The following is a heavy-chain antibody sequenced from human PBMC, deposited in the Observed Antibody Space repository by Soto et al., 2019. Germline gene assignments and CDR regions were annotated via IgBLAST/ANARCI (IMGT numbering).Heavy chain of an antibody. CDR2: LWYDGSKI. CDR3: ARPLEQHQLGFGMDV. CDR1: GFMFSSYG. Sequence: QVQLVHSGGGVVQPGGSLRLSCAASGFMFSSYGMHWVRQAPGKGLEWVAVLWYDGSKIYYADSVKGRFTISRDNSKSTLYLQMNSLRAEDTAVYYCARPLEQHQLGFGMDVWGQGSPVSVSS. D-gene: IGHD6-13*01. J-gene: IGHJ6*01. V-gene: IGHV3-33*01.